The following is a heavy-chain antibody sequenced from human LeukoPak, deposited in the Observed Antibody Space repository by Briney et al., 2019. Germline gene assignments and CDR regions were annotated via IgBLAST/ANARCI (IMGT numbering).Heavy chain of an antibody. Sequence: GESLKISCKGSGYSFTNYWIGWVRQMPGKGLEWVGIINPHDSDTRYSLSLQGQVTISADRSITTAYLQWSSLKASDIAMYYCARQSVAPRGVDYWGQGTLVTVSS. V-gene: IGHV5-51*01. J-gene: IGHJ4*02. CDR3: ARQSVAPRGVDY. CDR2: INPHDSDT. D-gene: IGHD5-12*01. CDR1: GYSFTNYW.